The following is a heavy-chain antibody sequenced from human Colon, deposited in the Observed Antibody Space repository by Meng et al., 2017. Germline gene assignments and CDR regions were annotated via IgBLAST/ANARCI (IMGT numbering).Heavy chain of an antibody. CDR1: GGSVSSSDW. J-gene: IGHJ4*02. Sequence: QVQLQASGPGLVRPSETLSLACTVSGGSVSSSDWWSWVRQPPGKGLEWIAEIFHSGSTNYKSSLKSRATISVDRSKNQFSLKLNSVTAADTAVYYCAAIFGLGPGYWGQGTLVTVSS. CDR2: IFHSGST. CDR3: AAIFGLGPGY. D-gene: IGHD3-3*01. V-gene: IGHV4-4*02.